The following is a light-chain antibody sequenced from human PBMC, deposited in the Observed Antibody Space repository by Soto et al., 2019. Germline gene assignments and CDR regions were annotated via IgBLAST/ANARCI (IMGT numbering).Light chain of an antibody. J-gene: IGKJ1*01. V-gene: IGKV1-5*03. Sequence: EMQMNHSPSTLSGSVGDRVTINCRASQTISSWLAWYQQKPGKAPKLLIYKASTLKSGVPSRFSGSGSGTEFTLTISSLQPDDFATYNSQHYNSYSEAFGQGTKVDI. CDR3: QHYNSYSEA. CDR2: KAS. CDR1: QTISSW.